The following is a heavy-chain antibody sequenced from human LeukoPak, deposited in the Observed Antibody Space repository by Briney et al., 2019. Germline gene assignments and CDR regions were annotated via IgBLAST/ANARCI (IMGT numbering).Heavy chain of an antibody. CDR2: IYYSGST. CDR3: ARTNGELDYYYYGMDV. CDR1: GGSISSYY. D-gene: IGHD3-10*01. Sequence: SETLSLTCTVSGGSISSYYWSWIRQPPGKGLEWIGYIYYSGSTNYNPSLKSRVTISVDTSKNQFSLKLSSVTAADTAVYYCARTNGELDYYYYGMDVWGRGTTVTVSS. J-gene: IGHJ6*02. V-gene: IGHV4-59*01.